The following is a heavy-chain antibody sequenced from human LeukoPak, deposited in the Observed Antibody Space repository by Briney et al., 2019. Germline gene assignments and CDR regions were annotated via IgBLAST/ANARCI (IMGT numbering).Heavy chain of an antibody. D-gene: IGHD3-22*01. CDR1: GFTFSSYA. CDR2: ISYDGSNK. CDR3: AKDVAYYYDSSGYALPYYFDY. Sequence: GGSLRLSCAASGFTFSSYAMHWVRQAPGKGLEWVAVISYDGSNKYYADSVKGRFTISRDNSKNTLYLQMNSLRAEDTAVYRCAKDVAYYYDSSGYALPYYFDYWGQGTLVTVSS. V-gene: IGHV3-30-3*01. J-gene: IGHJ4*02.